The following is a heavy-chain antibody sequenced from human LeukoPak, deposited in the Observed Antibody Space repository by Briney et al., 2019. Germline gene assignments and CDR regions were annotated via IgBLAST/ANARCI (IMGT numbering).Heavy chain of an antibody. CDR1: GFTFSSYA. V-gene: IGHV3-23*01. Sequence: GGSLRLSCAASGFTFSSYAMSWVRQAPGKGLEWVSAISGSGGSTYYADSVKGRFTISRDNSKNTLYLQMNSLRAEDTAVYYCAKVTRGYSRPLYYFDYWGQGTLVTVSS. CDR3: AKVTRGYSRPLYYFDY. CDR2: ISGSGGST. J-gene: IGHJ4*02. D-gene: IGHD6-13*01.